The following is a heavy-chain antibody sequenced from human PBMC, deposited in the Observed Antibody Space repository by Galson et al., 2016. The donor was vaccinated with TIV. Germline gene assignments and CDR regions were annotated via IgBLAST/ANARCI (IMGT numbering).Heavy chain of an antibody. Sequence: SLRLSCAASGFTFSAFGMHWVRQAPGKGLEWAAVIWYDGSDKHYADSVKGRFTISRDNSKNTLYLQMNSLRAEDTAVYYCARDPRLYGDYSLGYFDFWGQGTLVTVSS. CDR1: GFTFSAFG. CDR2: IWYDGSDK. CDR3: ARDPRLYGDYSLGYFDF. J-gene: IGHJ4*02. V-gene: IGHV3-33*01. D-gene: IGHD4-17*01.